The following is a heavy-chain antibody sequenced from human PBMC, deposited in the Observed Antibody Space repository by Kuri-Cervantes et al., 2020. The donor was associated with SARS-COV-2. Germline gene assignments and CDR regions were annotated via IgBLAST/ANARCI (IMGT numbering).Heavy chain of an antibody. CDR3: ARSCSGGRCYPDYIYWYFDF. J-gene: IGHJ2*01. CDR2: IYYSGST. V-gene: IGHV4-59*12. Sequence: GSLRLSCTVSGGSISSYYWSWIRQPPGKGLEWIGDIYYSGSTNYNPSLKSRVTISVDTSKNQFSLKLSSVTAADQAVYYCARSCSGGRCYPDYIYWYFDFWGRCTLVTVSS. D-gene: IGHD2-15*01. CDR1: GGSISSYY.